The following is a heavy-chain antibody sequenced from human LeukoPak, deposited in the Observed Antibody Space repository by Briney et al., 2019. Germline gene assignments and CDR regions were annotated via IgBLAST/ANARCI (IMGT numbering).Heavy chain of an antibody. CDR1: GFTFSSYW. J-gene: IGHJ2*01. CDR3: ARRFDL. Sequence: GGSLRLSCAVSGFTFSSYWLHWVRQAPGKGLEWVSYISSSGSTIYYADSVKGRFTISRDNAKNSLFLQMNSLRADDTALYYCARRFDLWGRGTLVTVSS. CDR2: ISSSGSTI. V-gene: IGHV3-48*03.